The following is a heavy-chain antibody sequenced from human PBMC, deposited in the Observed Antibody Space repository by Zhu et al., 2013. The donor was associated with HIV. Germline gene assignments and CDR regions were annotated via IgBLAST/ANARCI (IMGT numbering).Heavy chain of an antibody. CDR2: ISYDGSNK. D-gene: IGHD3-10*01. CDR1: GFTFSSYA. J-gene: IGHJ1*01. Sequence: VQLVESGGGVVQPGRSLRLSCAASGFTFSSYAMHWVRQAPGKGLEWVAVISYDGSNKYYADSVKGRFTISRDNSKNTLYLQMNSLRAEDTAVYYCARDYYGSGSYYPQGYFQHWGQGTLVTVSS. V-gene: IGHV3-30-3*01. CDR3: ARDYYGSGSYYPQGYFQH.